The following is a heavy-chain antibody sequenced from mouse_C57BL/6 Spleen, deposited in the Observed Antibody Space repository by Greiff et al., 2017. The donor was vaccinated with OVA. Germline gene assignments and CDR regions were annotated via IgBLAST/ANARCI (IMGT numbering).Heavy chain of an antibody. CDR2: ISYDGSN. V-gene: IGHV3-6*01. J-gene: IGHJ2*01. CDR3: ARGKLTGPFDY. Sequence: EVKLVESGPGLVKPSQSLSLTCSVTGYSITSGYYWNWIRQFPGNKLEWMGYISYDGSNNYNPSLKNRISITRDTSKNQFFLKLNSVTTEDTATYYCARGKLTGPFDYWGQGTTLTVSS. D-gene: IGHD4-1*01. CDR1: GYSITSGYY.